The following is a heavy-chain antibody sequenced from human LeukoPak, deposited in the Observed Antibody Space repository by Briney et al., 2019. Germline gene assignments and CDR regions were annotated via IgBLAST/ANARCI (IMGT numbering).Heavy chain of an antibody. Sequence: GGSLRLSGAASGFTFSSYWMSWVRQAPGKGLEWVANIKQDGSEKYYVDSVKGRFTISRDNAKNSLYLQMNSLRAEDTAVYYCARLRYYCSGGSCSHGMDVWGQGTTVTVSS. CDR2: IKQDGSEK. D-gene: IGHD2-15*01. CDR3: ARLRYYCSGGSCSHGMDV. V-gene: IGHV3-7*01. J-gene: IGHJ6*02. CDR1: GFTFSSYW.